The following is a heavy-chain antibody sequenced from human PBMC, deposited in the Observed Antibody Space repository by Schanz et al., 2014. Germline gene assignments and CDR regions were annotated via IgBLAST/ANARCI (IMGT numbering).Heavy chain of an antibody. D-gene: IGHD3-3*01. J-gene: IGHJ3*01. V-gene: IGHV3-9*02. CDR2: IPWNGAAI. Sequence: EVQVVESGGGLVQPGGSLRLSCTASGFNSDDYAMHWVRQAPGKGLEWVSNIPWNGAAIGYAGAVRGRFFISRDNAKNSLYLQMKSLRVDDTAVYYCAREQTIFGVTYTDAYDVWGRGTMVTVSS. CDR1: GFNSDDYA. CDR3: AREQTIFGVTYTDAYDV.